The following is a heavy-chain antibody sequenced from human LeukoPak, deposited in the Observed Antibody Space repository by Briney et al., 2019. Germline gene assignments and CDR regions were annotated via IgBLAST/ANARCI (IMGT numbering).Heavy chain of an antibody. CDR2: ISNSGGRT. D-gene: IGHD5-12*01. Sequence: GGSLRLSCAASGFTLNNAWMSWVRQAPGKGLEWVSSISNSGGRTFYTDSVKGRFTISSDNSKITLYLQMNSLRAEDTAVYYCAKSYNGYESKPDYWGQGTLVTVSS. CDR3: AKSYNGYESKPDY. V-gene: IGHV3-23*01. CDR1: GFTLNNAW. J-gene: IGHJ4*02.